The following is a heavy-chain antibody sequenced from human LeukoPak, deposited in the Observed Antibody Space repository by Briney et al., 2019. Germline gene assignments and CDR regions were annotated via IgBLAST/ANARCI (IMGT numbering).Heavy chain of an antibody. CDR3: ARDPGGAVAEERFDY. Sequence: GGSLRLSCAASGFTFRNYAMSWVRQAPGKGLEWVSAITGSGGTTWYADSVKGHFTISRDNAKNSLYLQMNSLRAEDTAVYYCARDPGGAVAEERFDYWGQGTLVTVSS. D-gene: IGHD6-19*01. CDR1: GFTFRNYA. CDR2: ITGSGGTT. J-gene: IGHJ4*02. V-gene: IGHV3-23*01.